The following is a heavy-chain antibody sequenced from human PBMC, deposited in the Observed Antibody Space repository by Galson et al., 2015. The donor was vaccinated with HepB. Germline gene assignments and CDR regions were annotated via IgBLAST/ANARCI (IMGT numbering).Heavy chain of an antibody. CDR1: GGTFTSSG. J-gene: IGHJ4*02. V-gene: IGHV1-69*13. D-gene: IGHD5-12*01. CDR2: IVPMIGRT. CDR3: ARVAAYRGSRYIHDY. Sequence: SVKVSCKASGGTFTSSGINWVRQAPGQGLEWVGGIVPMIGRTIYAQKLQDRVTITADESTTAVYMDLSSLTSEDTAIYYCARVAAYRGSRYIHDYWGQGTLVTVSS.